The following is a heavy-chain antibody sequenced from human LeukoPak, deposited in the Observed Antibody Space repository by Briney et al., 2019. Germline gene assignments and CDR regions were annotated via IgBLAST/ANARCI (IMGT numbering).Heavy chain of an antibody. J-gene: IGHJ4*02. D-gene: IGHD2-2*01. V-gene: IGHV4-30-4*01. CDR3: ARDVFAGWYYQ. CDR1: GASISSGNYY. CDR2: IYYSGST. Sequence: SETLSLTCTDSGASISSGNYYWSWIRQPPGKGLEWIGYIYYSGSTYYNPSLKSRLTISVDTSRNQFSLELSSVTAADTAVYYCARDVFAGWYYQWGQGTLVTVSP.